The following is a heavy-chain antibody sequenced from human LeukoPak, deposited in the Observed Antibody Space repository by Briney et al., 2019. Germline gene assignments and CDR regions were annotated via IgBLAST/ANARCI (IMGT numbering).Heavy chain of an antibody. J-gene: IGHJ3*02. CDR3: ASWLRGVIGAFDI. CDR2: INPNSGGT. Sequence: ASVKVSFKASGYTFTGYYMHWVRQAPGQGLEWMGWINPNSGGTNYAQKFQGRVTMTRDTSISTAYMELSRLRSDDTAVYYCASWLRGVIGAFDIWGQGTMVTVSS. CDR1: GYTFTGYY. D-gene: IGHD3-10*01. V-gene: IGHV1-2*02.